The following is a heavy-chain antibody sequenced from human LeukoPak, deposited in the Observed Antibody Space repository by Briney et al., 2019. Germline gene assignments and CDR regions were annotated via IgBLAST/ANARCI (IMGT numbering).Heavy chain of an antibody. CDR3: ATPGGTYYYGSGSYNYFDY. CDR2: IYHSGST. D-gene: IGHD3-10*01. J-gene: IGHJ4*02. CDR1: GYSISSGYY. V-gene: IGHV4-38-2*02. Sequence: SETLSLTCTVSGYSISSGYYWGWIRQPPGKGLEWIGSIYHSGSTYYNPSLKSRVTISVDTSKNQFSLKLSSVTAADTAVYYCATPGGTYYYGSGSYNYFDYWGQGTLVTVSS.